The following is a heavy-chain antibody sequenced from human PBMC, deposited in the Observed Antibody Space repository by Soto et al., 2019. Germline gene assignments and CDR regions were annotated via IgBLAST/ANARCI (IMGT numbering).Heavy chain of an antibody. CDR2: IIPIFGTA. J-gene: IGHJ4*02. CDR3: AREVYDSTTGYYFDY. V-gene: IGHV1-69*13. D-gene: IGHD3-22*01. CDR1: GGTFSSYA. Sequence: SVKVSCKASGGTFSSYAISWVRQAPGQGLEWMGGIIPIFGTANYAQKFQGRVTITADESTSTAYMELSSLRSEDTAVYYCAREVYDSTTGYYFDYWGQGTLVTVSS.